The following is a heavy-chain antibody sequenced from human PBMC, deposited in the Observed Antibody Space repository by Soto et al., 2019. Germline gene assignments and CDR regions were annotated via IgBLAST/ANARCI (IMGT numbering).Heavy chain of an antibody. J-gene: IGHJ4*02. Sequence: SVKVSCKASGGTFSSYTISWVRQAPGQGLEWMGRIIPILGIANYAQKFQGRVTITADKSTSTAYMELSSLRSEDTAVYYCASSTDNYYNSSGYFYYWGQGTLVTVSS. CDR2: IIPILGIA. CDR3: ASSTDNYYNSSGYFYY. CDR1: GGTFSSYT. D-gene: IGHD3-22*01. V-gene: IGHV1-69*02.